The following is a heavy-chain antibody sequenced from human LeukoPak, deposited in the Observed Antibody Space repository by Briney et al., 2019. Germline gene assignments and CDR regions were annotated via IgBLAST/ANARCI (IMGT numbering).Heavy chain of an antibody. CDR1: GYSISSGYY. Sequence: SETLPLTCTVSGYSISSGYYWSWIRQSPGKGLEWIGEINHSGSTNYNPSLKSRVTISVDTSKNQFSLKLSSVTAADTAVYYCARGLDTAMVNWFDPWGQGTLVTVSS. V-gene: IGHV4-38-2*02. D-gene: IGHD5-18*01. CDR3: ARGLDTAMVNWFDP. J-gene: IGHJ5*02. CDR2: INHSGST.